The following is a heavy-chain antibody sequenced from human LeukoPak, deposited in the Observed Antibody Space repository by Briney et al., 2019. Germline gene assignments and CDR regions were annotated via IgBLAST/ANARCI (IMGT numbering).Heavy chain of an antibody. J-gene: IGHJ4*02. CDR3: ARDGAYCGGDCSGFYFDY. D-gene: IGHD2-21*02. CDR2: ISSSSSYI. Sequence: GGSLRLSCAASGFTFSSYSMNWVRQAPVQGLDLVSSISSSSSYIYYADSVKGRFTISRDNAKNSLYLQMNSLRAEDTAVYYCARDGAYCGGDCSGFYFDYWGQGTLVTVSS. V-gene: IGHV3-21*01. CDR1: GFTFSSYS.